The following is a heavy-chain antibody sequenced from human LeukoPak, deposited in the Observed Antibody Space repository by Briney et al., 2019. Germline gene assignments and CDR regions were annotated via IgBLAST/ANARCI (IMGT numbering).Heavy chain of an antibody. Sequence: GGSLRLSCAASGFTFSSYEMNWVRQAPGKGLEWVSYISSSGSTIYYADSVKGRFTISRDNAKNSLYLQMSSLRAEDTAVYYCARVVVIFDYWGQGTLVTVSS. CDR3: ARVVVIFDY. CDR2: ISSSGSTI. CDR1: GFTFSSYE. J-gene: IGHJ4*02. V-gene: IGHV3-48*03. D-gene: IGHD3-22*01.